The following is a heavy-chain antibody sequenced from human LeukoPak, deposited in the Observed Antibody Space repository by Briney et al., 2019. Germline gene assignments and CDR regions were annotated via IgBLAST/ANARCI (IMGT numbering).Heavy chain of an antibody. J-gene: IGHJ3*02. D-gene: IGHD3-22*01. CDR1: GFTFSNYA. Sequence: GGSLRLSCAASGFTFSNYAMSWVRQAPGKGLEWVSAISGSGGSTYYADSVKGRFTISRDNSKNPLYLQMNSLRAEDTAVYYCAKCYYDSSGYYFGAFDIWGQGTMVTVSS. CDR3: AKCYYDSSGYYFGAFDI. V-gene: IGHV3-23*01. CDR2: ISGSGGST.